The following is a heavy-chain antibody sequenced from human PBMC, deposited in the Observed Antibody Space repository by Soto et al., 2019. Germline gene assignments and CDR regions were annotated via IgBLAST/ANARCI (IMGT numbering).Heavy chain of an antibody. CDR1: GYTFTSYD. CDR2: VNPNSGNT. V-gene: IGHV1-8*01. CDR3: AREGYSSSSGPRGNWFDP. J-gene: IGHJ5*02. Sequence: ASVKVSCKASGYTFTSYDINWVRQATGQGLQWVGWVNPNSGNTGYAQKFQGRVTMTKNTSISTAYMEPSSLTSEDTAVYYCAREGYSSSSGPRGNWFDPWGQGTLVTVSS. D-gene: IGHD6-6*01.